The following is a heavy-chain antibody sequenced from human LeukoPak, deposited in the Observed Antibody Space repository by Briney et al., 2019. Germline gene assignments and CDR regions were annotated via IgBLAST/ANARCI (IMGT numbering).Heavy chain of an antibody. J-gene: IGHJ4*02. V-gene: IGHV3-64D*06. CDR1: GFTFSSYA. D-gene: IGHD4-11*01. CDR2: ISSNGGST. CDR3: ARTPTTRGGDYFDY. Sequence: PGGSLRLSCSASGFTFSSYAMHWVRQAPGKGLEYVSAISSNGGSTYYADSVKGRFTISRDNSKNTLYLQMSSLRAEDTAVYYCARTPTTRGGDYFDYWGQGTLVTVSS.